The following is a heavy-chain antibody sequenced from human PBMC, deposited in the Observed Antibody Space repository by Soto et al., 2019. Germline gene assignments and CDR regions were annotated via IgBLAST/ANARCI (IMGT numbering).Heavy chain of an antibody. Sequence: SETLSLTCTVSGGSISSGDYYWSWIRQPPGKGLEWIGYIYYSGSTYYNPSLKSRVTISVDTSKNQFSLKLSSVTDADTAVYYCARKYYYDSSGYSLDYWGQGTLVTVS. D-gene: IGHD3-22*01. CDR3: ARKYYYDSSGYSLDY. V-gene: IGHV4-30-4*01. CDR2: IYYSGST. J-gene: IGHJ4*02. CDR1: GGSISSGDYY.